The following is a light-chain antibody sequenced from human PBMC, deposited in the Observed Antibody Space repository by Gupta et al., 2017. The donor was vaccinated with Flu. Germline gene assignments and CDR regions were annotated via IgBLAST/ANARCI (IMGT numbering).Light chain of an antibody. CDR2: YVS. J-gene: IGLJ3*02. CDR3: CSYAVIDNSGV. Sequence: QSALTQPRSVSWSPVQSVTISCTGTGSDVGGYNYVSWYQQHPGTPPKLIIFYVSKRPSGVPDRFSGSKSGITASLTISGLQAEEEADYYCCSYAVIDNSGVFGGGTTLTVL. CDR1: GSDVGGYNY. V-gene: IGLV2-11*01.